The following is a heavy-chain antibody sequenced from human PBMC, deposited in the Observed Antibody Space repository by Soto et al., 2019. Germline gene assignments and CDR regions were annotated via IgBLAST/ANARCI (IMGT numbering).Heavy chain of an antibody. CDR2: IYYSGST. V-gene: IGHV4-39*01. J-gene: IGHJ6*02. CDR1: GGSISISSYY. Sequence: SETLSLTFTVSGGSISISSYYWGWIRHPPGKGLECIGSIYYSGSTYYNPALKSRVTISVDTSKNQFSLKLSSVTAADTAVYYCAIQTRLQSRYYYGMDVWAQGTTVX. D-gene: IGHD4-4*01. CDR3: AIQTRLQSRYYYGMDV.